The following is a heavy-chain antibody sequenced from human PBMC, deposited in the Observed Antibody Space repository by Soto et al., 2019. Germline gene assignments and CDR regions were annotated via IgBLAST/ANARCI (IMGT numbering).Heavy chain of an antibody. CDR1: GGSVSSGDYY. J-gene: IGHJ6*02. CDR3: ARDRWPYGSGSFYGMDV. D-gene: IGHD3-10*01. CDR2: IYYSGST. V-gene: IGHV4-30-4*01. Sequence: SETLSLTCTVSGGSVSSGDYYWSWIRQPPGKGLEWIGYIYYSGSTYYNPSLKSRVTISVDTSKNQFSLKLSSVTAADTAVYYCARDRWPYGSGSFYGMDVWGQGTTVTVSS.